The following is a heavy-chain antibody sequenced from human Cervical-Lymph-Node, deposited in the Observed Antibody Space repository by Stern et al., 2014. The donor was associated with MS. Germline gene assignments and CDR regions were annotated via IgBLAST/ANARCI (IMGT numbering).Heavy chain of an antibody. D-gene: IGHD4-17*01. Sequence: QLQLQESGSGLVKPSQTLSLTCAVSGCSISSGGYSWSWIRQPPGKGLESIGYIYHSGSTYYNTSLHSRLIISADSSKKQFSLILSSGTAADTAVYYCARSSTVSPNAFDIWGQGTMVTVSS. CDR2: IYHSGST. J-gene: IGHJ3*02. V-gene: IGHV4-30-2*01. CDR3: ARSSTVSPNAFDI. CDR1: GCSISSGGYS.